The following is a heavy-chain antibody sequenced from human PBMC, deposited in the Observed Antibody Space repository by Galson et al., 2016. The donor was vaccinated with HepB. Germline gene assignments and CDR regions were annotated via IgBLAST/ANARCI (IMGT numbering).Heavy chain of an antibody. CDR3: ARVGGGGGPHLDY. D-gene: IGHD2-15*01. Sequence: SLRLSCAASGFTVSSNYMSWVRQAPGKGLECVSVIYSGATTFYTDSVKGRFTISRDNSKNTLYLQMNSLRVEDTAVYYCARVGGGGGPHLDYWGQGTLVTVSS. CDR1: GFTVSSNY. J-gene: IGHJ4*02. V-gene: IGHV3-53*01. CDR2: IYSGATT.